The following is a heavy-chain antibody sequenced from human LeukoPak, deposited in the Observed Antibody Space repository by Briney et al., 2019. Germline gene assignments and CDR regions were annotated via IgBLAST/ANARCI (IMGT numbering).Heavy chain of an antibody. CDR1: GFTFNNYN. D-gene: IGHD4-17*01. J-gene: IGHJ4*02. V-gene: IGHV3-48*01. CDR2: ISSSSSAM. CDR3: ATIYGDYGY. Sequence: GGSLRLSCAASGFTFNNYNMNWVRQAPGRGLEWVSYISSSSSAMYYADSVKGRFAISRDNVKNSLFLQMNSLRAEDTAVYYCATIYGDYGYWGQGTLVTVSS.